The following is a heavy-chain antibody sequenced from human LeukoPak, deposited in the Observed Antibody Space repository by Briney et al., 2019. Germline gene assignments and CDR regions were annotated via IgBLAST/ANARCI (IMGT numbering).Heavy chain of an antibody. CDR1: GFTFSSSG. Sequence: GRSLRLSCAASGFTFSSSGMHWVRQAPGKGLEWVAVISYEGSNKYYAYSVKGRFTISRDNSKNTRYLQMNSLRAEGAAVYYCAKDSGYDSLDYWGQGNLVTVSS. J-gene: IGHJ4*02. V-gene: IGHV3-30*18. CDR2: ISYEGSNK. CDR3: AKDSGYDSLDY. D-gene: IGHD5-12*01.